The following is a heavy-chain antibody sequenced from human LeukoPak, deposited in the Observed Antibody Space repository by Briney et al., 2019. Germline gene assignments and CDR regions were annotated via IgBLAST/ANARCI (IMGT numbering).Heavy chain of an antibody. Sequence: GASVKVSCKASGYTFTNYYMHWVRQAPGQGLEWMGIIYPSGGSTTYAQNFQGRVTLTRDTSTSTVYMELSSLRSEDTAVYYCARGGAAAADAFDIWGQGTMVTVSS. CDR3: ARGGAAAADAFDI. J-gene: IGHJ3*02. CDR2: IYPSGGST. D-gene: IGHD6-13*01. CDR1: GYTFTNYY. V-gene: IGHV1-46*01.